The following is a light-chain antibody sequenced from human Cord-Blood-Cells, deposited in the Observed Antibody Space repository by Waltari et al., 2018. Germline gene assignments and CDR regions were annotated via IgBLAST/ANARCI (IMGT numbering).Light chain of an antibody. Sequence: QSALTQPASVSGSPGQSITISCTGTSSDVGGYNYVSWYQQHPGKAPKLMIYDVSKRPSGVSNRFSGSKSGHPASLTISGLQAEDEADYYCSSYTSSSTYVFGTGTKLTVL. CDR3: SSYTSSSTYV. J-gene: IGLJ1*01. CDR1: SSDVGGYNY. V-gene: IGLV2-14*01. CDR2: DVS.